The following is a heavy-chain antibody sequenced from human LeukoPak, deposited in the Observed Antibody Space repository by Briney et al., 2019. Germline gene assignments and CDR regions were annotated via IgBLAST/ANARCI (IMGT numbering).Heavy chain of an antibody. J-gene: IGHJ4*02. CDR1: GFTFSSYE. Sequence: GGSLRLSXAASGFTFSSYEMNWVRQAPGKGLEWVSYISSSGSTIYYADSVKGRFTISRDNAKNSLYLQMNSLRAEDTAVYYCARDSDSSGYLIDYWGQGTLVTVSS. CDR3: ARDSDSSGYLIDY. D-gene: IGHD3-22*01. V-gene: IGHV3-48*03. CDR2: ISSSGSTI.